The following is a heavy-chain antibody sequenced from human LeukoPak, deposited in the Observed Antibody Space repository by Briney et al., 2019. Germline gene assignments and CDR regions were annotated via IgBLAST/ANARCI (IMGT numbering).Heavy chain of an antibody. CDR2: IIPIFDAT. CDR1: GGTFSGYA. Sequence: GSSVKVSCKASGGTFSGYAFSWVRQAPGQGLEWMGGIIPIFDATNYAQKFQGRVTITTDESTSTAYMELSSLRSEDTAVYYCARDLKYSSAPDVDKTFDPWGQGTLVTVSS. CDR3: ARDLKYSSAPDVDKTFDP. D-gene: IGHD6-25*01. J-gene: IGHJ5*02. V-gene: IGHV1-69*05.